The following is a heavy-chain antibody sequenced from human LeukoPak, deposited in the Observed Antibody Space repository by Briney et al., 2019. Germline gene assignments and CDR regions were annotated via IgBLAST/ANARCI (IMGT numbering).Heavy chain of an antibody. Sequence: GESLKISCKGSGYSFTSYWISWVRQMPGKGLEWMGRIGPSDSYTNCSPSFQGHVTISADKSISTAYLQWSSLKASDTAMYYCARQRVAGRYYFDYWGQGTLVTVSS. CDR2: IGPSDSYT. CDR3: ARQRVAGRYYFDY. J-gene: IGHJ4*02. CDR1: GYSFTSYW. V-gene: IGHV5-10-1*01. D-gene: IGHD6-19*01.